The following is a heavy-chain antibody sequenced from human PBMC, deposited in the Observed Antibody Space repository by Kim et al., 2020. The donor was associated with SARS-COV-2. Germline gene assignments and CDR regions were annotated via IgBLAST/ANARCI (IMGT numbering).Heavy chain of an antibody. CDR3: ARGPSCPYYYGSGSYPRSCGMDV. Sequence: SETLSLTCAVYGGSFSGYYWSWIRQPPGKGLEWIGEINHSGSTNYNPSLKSRVTISVDTSKNQFSLKLSSVTAADTAVYYCARGPSCPYYYGSGSYPRSCGMDVWGQGTTVTVSS. D-gene: IGHD3-10*01. J-gene: IGHJ6*02. CDR1: GGSFSGYY. V-gene: IGHV4-34*01. CDR2: INHSGST.